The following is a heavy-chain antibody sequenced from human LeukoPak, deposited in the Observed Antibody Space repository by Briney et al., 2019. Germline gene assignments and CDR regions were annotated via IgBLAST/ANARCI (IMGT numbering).Heavy chain of an antibody. Sequence: GASVKVSCKASGYTFTSYGISWVRQAPGQGLEWMGWISAYNGNTNYAQKLQGRVTMTTDTSTSTAYMELSSLRSEDTAVYYCARGRSPGWAWIAVAGNNWFDPWGQGTLVTVSS. CDR2: ISAYNGNT. D-gene: IGHD6-19*01. V-gene: IGHV1-18*01. CDR3: ARGRSPGWAWIAVAGNNWFDP. CDR1: GYTFTSYG. J-gene: IGHJ5*02.